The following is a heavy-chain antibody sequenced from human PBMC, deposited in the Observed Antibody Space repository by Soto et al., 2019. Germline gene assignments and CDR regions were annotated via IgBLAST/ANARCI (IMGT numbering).Heavy chain of an antibody. V-gene: IGHV3-9*01. D-gene: IGHD3-3*01. CDR3: AKAAGYYGPSYVSCFDY. Sequence: SLRLSCAASGFTFDDYAMHWVRQAPGKGLEWVSGISWNSGSIGYADSVKGRFTISRDNAKNSLYLQMNSLRAEDTALYYCAKAAGYYGPSYVSCFDYWGQGTPVTVSS. J-gene: IGHJ4*02. CDR2: ISWNSGSI. CDR1: GFTFDDYA.